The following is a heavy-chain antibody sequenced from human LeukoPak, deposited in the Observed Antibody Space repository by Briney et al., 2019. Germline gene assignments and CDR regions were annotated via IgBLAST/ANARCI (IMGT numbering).Heavy chain of an antibody. CDR1: GYTFTSYY. D-gene: IGHD5-24*01. CDR2: INPSGGST. CDR3: ATPRADGAFDI. Sequence: ASVKVSCKASGYTFTSYYMHWVRQAPGQGLEWMGIINPSGGSTSYAQKFQGRVTMTRDTSTSTVYMELSSLRSEDTAVYFCATPRADGAFDIWGQGTMVTVSS. J-gene: IGHJ3*02. V-gene: IGHV1-46*01.